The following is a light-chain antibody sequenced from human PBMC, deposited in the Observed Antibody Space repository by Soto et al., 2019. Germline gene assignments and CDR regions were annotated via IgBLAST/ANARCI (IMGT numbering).Light chain of an antibody. CDR2: DAA. J-gene: IGKJ3*01. CDR1: QSVSSY. V-gene: IGKV3-11*01. Sequence: EIVLTQSPATLSLSPGERATLACRASQSVSSYLAWYQQKPGQAPRLLIYDAANRATGIPARFSGSGSGTVFTLTISILEPEDFAVYYCQQRTNWPRIFTFGPGTKVDIK. CDR3: QQRTNWPRIFT.